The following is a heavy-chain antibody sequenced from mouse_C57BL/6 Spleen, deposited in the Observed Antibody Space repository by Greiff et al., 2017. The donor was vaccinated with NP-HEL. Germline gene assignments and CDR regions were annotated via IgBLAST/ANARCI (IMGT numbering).Heavy chain of an antibody. CDR3: ARWDNYGDYFDY. V-gene: IGHV1-4*01. Sequence: VQLQQSGAELARPGASVKMSCKASGYTFTSYTMHWVKQRPGQGLEWIGYINPSSGYTKYNQKFKDKATLTADKSSSTAYMQLSSLTSEDSAVYYCARWDNYGDYFDYWGQGTTLTVSS. J-gene: IGHJ2*01. CDR2: INPSSGYT. CDR1: GYTFTSYT. D-gene: IGHD1-1*01.